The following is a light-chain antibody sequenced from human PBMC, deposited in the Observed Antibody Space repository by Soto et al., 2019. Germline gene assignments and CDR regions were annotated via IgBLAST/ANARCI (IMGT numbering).Light chain of an antibody. CDR3: HQYNTWPLT. Sequence: EIVMTQSPVALSVSPGERATLSCRASQAIRSDLAWYQQKPGQAPRLLISDVSTRATGIPARFNGSGSGTEFTLAISSLQFEEFEVYYCHQYNTWPLTFGGGTKVEIK. CDR1: QAIRSD. V-gene: IGKV3-15*01. J-gene: IGKJ4*01. CDR2: DVS.